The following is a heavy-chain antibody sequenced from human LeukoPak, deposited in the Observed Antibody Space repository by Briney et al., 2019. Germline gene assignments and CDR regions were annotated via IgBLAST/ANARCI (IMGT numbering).Heavy chain of an antibody. Sequence: ASVKVSCKVSGYTLTELSMHWVRQAPGKWLEWMGGFDPEDGETIYAQKFQGRVTMTEDTSTDTAHMELSSLRSEDTAVYYCATDSGPADGMDVWGQGTTVTVSS. CDR2: FDPEDGET. CDR1: GYTLTELS. V-gene: IGHV1-24*01. J-gene: IGHJ6*02. D-gene: IGHD6-25*01. CDR3: ATDSGPADGMDV.